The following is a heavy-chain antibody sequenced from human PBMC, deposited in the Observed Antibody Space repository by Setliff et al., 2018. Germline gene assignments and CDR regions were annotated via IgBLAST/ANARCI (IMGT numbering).Heavy chain of an antibody. CDR1: GFRISFREYW. J-gene: IGHJ4*02. Sequence: GGSLRLSCAASGFRISFREYWMFWVRQAPGKGLEWVARIDKDGSSTVYADSVKGRFTISRDNVKKMLYLQMNSLRTEDTAVYYCARSAVAVPGQFYFDNWGQGTQVTVSS. CDR2: IDKDGSST. CDR3: ARSAVAVPGQFYFDN. V-gene: IGHV3-74*01. D-gene: IGHD6-19*01.